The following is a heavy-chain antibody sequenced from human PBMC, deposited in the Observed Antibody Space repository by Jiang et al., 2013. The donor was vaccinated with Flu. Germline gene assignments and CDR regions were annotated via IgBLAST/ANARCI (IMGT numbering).Heavy chain of an antibody. V-gene: IGHV4-59*13. CDR2: VYYSGNT. D-gene: IGHD1-1*01. Sequence: GPGLVKPSETLSLTCSVSGGSISSSYWSWIRQPPGRGLEWIGHVYYSGNTNYNPSLESRVTIFVDTSINQFSLKMSSVTAADTAMYYCARGPSSYNWNDGAFDVWGQGIMITVSS. CDR1: GGSISSSY. CDR3: ARGPSSYNWNDGAFDV. J-gene: IGHJ3*01.